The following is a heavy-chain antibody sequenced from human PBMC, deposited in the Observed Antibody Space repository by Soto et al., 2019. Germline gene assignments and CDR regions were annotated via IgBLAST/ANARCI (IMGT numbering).Heavy chain of an antibody. J-gene: IGHJ4*02. Sequence: QVQLQESGPGLVKPSETLSLTCTVSGGSISSYYWSWIRQPPGKGLEWIGYIYYSGSTNYNPSLKSRVTISVDTSKNQFSLKLSSVTAADTAVYYCARGADDDYGVFYYFDYWGQGTLVTVSS. CDR1: GGSISSYY. D-gene: IGHD4-17*01. CDR3: ARGADDDYGVFYYFDY. CDR2: IYYSGST. V-gene: IGHV4-59*01.